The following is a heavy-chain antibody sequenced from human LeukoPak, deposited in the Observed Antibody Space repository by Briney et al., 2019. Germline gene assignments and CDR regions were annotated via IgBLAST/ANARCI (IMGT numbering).Heavy chain of an antibody. V-gene: IGHV1-69*05. D-gene: IGHD3-3*01. Sequence: ASVKVSCKASGGTFSSYAISWVRQAPGQGLEWMGRIIPIFGTANYAQKFQGRVTITTDESTSTAYMELSSLRSEVTAVYYCAGGSGYDTVRFNYWGQGTLVTVSS. CDR1: GGTFSSYA. CDR2: IIPIFGTA. J-gene: IGHJ4*02. CDR3: AGGSGYDTVRFNY.